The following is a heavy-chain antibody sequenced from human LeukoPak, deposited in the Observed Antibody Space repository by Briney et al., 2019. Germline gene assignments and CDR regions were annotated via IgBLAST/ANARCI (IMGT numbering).Heavy chain of an antibody. CDR2: ISSRSSTI. CDR3: ARGGPTVTNDAFDI. D-gene: IGHD4-17*01. CDR1: GFTFSSYS. J-gene: IGHJ3*02. Sequence: PGGSLRLSCAASGFTFSSYSMNWVRQAPGKGLEWVSYISSRSSTIYYADSVKGRFTISRDNAKNSLYLQMNSLRAEDTAVYYCARGGPTVTNDAFDIWGQGTMVTVSS. V-gene: IGHV3-48*01.